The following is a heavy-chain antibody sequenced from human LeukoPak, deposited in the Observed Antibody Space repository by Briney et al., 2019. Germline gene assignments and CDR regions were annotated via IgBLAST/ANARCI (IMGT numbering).Heavy chain of an antibody. CDR2: ISKSGDIT. Sequence: GGSLRLSCAASGFTFTNYAMTWVRQAPGKGLEWISGISKSGDITFYADSVKGRFTISRDTSKSAVYLQMNNLRAEDTAIYYCARVGPPAIVDYYYYGMDVWGKGTAVTVSP. J-gene: IGHJ6*04. CDR1: GFTFTNYA. CDR3: ARVGPPAIVDYYYYGMDV. V-gene: IGHV3-23*01. D-gene: IGHD2-2*01.